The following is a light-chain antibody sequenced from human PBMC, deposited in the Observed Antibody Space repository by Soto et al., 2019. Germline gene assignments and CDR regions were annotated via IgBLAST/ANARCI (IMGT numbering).Light chain of an antibody. CDR3: QQSYSTPPWT. CDR1: QSISRW. J-gene: IGKJ1*01. V-gene: IGKV1-39*01. CDR2: AAS. Sequence: DIQMTQSPSTLSASGGDRITIXXRASQSISRWLAWYQQKPGKAPKLLXYAASSLQSGVPSRFSGSGSGTDFTLTISSLQPEDFATYYCQQSYSTPPWTFGQGTKVDIK.